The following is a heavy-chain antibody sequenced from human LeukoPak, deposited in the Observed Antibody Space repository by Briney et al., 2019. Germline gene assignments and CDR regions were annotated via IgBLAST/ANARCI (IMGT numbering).Heavy chain of an antibody. CDR2: INPNSGGT. D-gene: IGHD4-17*01. CDR1: GGTFSSYA. J-gene: IGHJ4*02. V-gene: IGHV1-2*02. Sequence: ASVKVSCKASGGTFSSYAISWVRQAPGQGLEWMGWINPNSGGTNYAQKFQGRVTMTRDTSISTAYMELSRLRSDDTAVYYCARDPRNDYGDYFFDYWGQGTLVTVSS. CDR3: ARDPRNDYGDYFFDY.